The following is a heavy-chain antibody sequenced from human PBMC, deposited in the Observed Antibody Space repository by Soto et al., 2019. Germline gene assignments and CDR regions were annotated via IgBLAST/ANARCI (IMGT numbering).Heavy chain of an antibody. V-gene: IGHV4-30-4*01. Sequence: SETLSLTSTGSGGSSSSGDYYWSWIRQPPGKGLEWIGYIYYSGSTYYNPSLKSRVTISVDTSKNQFSLKLSSVTAADTAVYYCARVVIAAWDYFDYWRQGTLVTFSS. CDR1: GGSSSSGDYY. J-gene: IGHJ4*02. CDR2: IYYSGST. D-gene: IGHD6-13*01. CDR3: ARVVIAAWDYFDY.